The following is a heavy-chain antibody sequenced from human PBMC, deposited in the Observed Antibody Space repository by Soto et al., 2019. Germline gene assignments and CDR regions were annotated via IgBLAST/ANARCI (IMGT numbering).Heavy chain of an antibody. J-gene: IGHJ4*02. Sequence: SETLALSCTVCGGSISSNYWTWIRQPPGKGLEWIGYVYNSGSTNYNPSLKSRVTISEDTSKSQFSLKVNSMTAADTAVYYCARYRREAVAGYTLDNWGQGILVTVSS. CDR2: VYNSGST. D-gene: IGHD6-13*01. CDR3: ARYRREAVAGYTLDN. CDR1: GGSISSNY. V-gene: IGHV4-59*01.